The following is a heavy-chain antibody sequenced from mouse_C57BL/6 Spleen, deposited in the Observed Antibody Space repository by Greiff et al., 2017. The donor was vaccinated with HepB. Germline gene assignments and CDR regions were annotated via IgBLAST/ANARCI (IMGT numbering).Heavy chain of an antibody. D-gene: IGHD2-5*01. J-gene: IGHJ2*01. Sequence: EVKLQESGGGLVKPGGSLKLSCAASGFTFSSYAMSWVRQTPEKRLEWVATISDGGSYTYYPDNVKGRFSISRDNAKNNLYLQMSHLKSEDTAMYYCARDLAYYSNSYFDYWGQGTTLTVSS. CDR1: GFTFSSYA. V-gene: IGHV5-4*01. CDR3: ARDLAYYSNSYFDY. CDR2: ISDGGSYT.